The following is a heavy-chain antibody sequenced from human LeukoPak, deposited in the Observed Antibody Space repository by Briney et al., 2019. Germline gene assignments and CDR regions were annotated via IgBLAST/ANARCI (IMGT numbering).Heavy chain of an antibody. V-gene: IGHV4-31*03. J-gene: IGHJ4*02. CDR1: GGSISSGGYY. D-gene: IGHD1-26*01. CDR3: ARAKGIVGATKGYFDY. Sequence: PSETPSLTCTVSGGSISSGGYYWSWIRQHPGKGLEWIGYIYYSGSTYYNPSLKSRVTISVDTSKNQFSLKLSSVTAADTAVYYCARAKGIVGATKGYFDYWGQGTLVTVSS. CDR2: IYYSGST.